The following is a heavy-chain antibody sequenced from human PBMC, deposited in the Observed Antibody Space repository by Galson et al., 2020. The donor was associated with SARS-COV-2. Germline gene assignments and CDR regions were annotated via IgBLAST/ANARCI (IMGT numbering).Heavy chain of an antibody. J-gene: IGHJ4*02. V-gene: IGHV3-30*18. D-gene: IGHD3-22*01. Sequence: GGSLRLSCAASGFTFSSHAMHWVRQAPGKGLEWVAIISYDGSNKYNADLEKGRFTISRDNSQNTLYLQMNSLRAEDTAVYYCAKETLDFSSSFYELWGQGPLVTVSS. CDR2: ISYDGSNK. CDR1: GFTFSSHA. CDR3: AKETLDFSSSFYEL.